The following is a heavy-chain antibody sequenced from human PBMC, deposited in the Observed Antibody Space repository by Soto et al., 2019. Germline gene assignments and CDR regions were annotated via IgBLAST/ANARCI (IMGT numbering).Heavy chain of an antibody. CDR3: ATEMLYYDFWTGSQYGIDV. D-gene: IGHD3-3*01. Sequence: GGSLRLSCAASGFTFSSYSMNWVRQAPGKGLEWVSSISSSSSYIYYADSVKGRFTISRDNAKNSLYLQMNSLRAEDTAVYYCATEMLYYDFWTGSQYGIDVWGQGTTVTVSS. V-gene: IGHV3-21*01. J-gene: IGHJ6*02. CDR1: GFTFSSYS. CDR2: ISSSSSYI.